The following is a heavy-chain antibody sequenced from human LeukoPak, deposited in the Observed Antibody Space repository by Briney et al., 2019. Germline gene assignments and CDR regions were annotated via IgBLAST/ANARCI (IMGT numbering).Heavy chain of an antibody. CDR3: AKGSSSGWYSVEY. J-gene: IGHJ4*02. V-gene: IGHV3-23*01. D-gene: IGHD6-13*01. CDR2: ISGSGTST. Sequence: GGSLRLSCAASGFTFSSYAMSWVRQAPGKGLEWVSGISGSGTSTYYADSVKGRFTLSRDNSKNTLYLQMNSLRAEDTAVYYCAKGSSSGWYSVEYWGQGTLVTVSS. CDR1: GFTFSSYA.